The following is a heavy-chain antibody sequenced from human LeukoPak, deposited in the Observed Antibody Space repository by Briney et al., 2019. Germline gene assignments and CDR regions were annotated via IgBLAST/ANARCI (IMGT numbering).Heavy chain of an antibody. J-gene: IGHJ6*02. Sequence: PGGSLRLSCAASGFTFSSYAMSWVRQAPGKGLEWVSAISGSGGSTYYADSVKGRFTISRDNSKNTLYLQMNSLRAEDTALYYCVADPGEVDGGWYYGMDVWGQGTTVTVSS. V-gene: IGHV3-23*01. D-gene: IGHD3-16*01. CDR1: GFTFSSYA. CDR2: ISGSGGST. CDR3: VADPGEVDGGWYYGMDV.